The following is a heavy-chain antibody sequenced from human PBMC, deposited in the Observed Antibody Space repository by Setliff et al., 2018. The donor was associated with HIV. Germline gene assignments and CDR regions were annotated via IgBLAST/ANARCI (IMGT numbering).Heavy chain of an antibody. V-gene: IGHV1-3*01. D-gene: IGHD5-12*01. CDR3: ARDSAIVTTIIDHYYGMDV. CDR2: INAGNGNT. CDR1: GYTFTDYA. Sequence: ASVKVSCKASGYTFTDYAIYWMRQAPGQRLEWLGWINAGNGNTVYSQNFQGRVTISRDTSASTAYMELSSLRSEDTAVYYCARDSAIVTTIIDHYYGMDVWGQGTTVTVSS. J-gene: IGHJ6*02.